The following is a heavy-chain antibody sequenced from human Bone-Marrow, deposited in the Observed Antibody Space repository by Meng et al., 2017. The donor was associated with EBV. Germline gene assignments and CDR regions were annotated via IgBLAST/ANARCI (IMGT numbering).Heavy chain of an antibody. CDR3: AASPGWWRLDY. J-gene: IGHJ4*02. Sequence: HVQESGPALVKPSGTLSLTFAVSGASISSGYWWTWVRQPPGKGLEWIGEVSHSGSTNYNPSLKSRVTISLDKSENQFFLKVTSVTAADTAVYYCAASPGWWRLDYWGQGTLVTVSS. V-gene: IGHV4-4*02. D-gene: IGHD6-19*01. CDR1: GASISSGYW. CDR2: VSHSGST.